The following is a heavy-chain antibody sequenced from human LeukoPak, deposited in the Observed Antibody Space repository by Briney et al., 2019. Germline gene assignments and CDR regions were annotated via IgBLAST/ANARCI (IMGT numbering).Heavy chain of an antibody. J-gene: IGHJ5*02. D-gene: IGHD6-13*01. CDR1: GGSISSYY. Sequence: SETLSLTCTVSGGSISSYYWSWIRQPPGKGLEWIGYIYTSGSTNYNPSLKSRVTISVATSKNQFSLKLNYVTAADTAVYYCARHGSVAAAGDNWFDPWGQGTLVTVSS. V-gene: IGHV4-4*09. CDR3: ARHGSVAAAGDNWFDP. CDR2: IYTSGST.